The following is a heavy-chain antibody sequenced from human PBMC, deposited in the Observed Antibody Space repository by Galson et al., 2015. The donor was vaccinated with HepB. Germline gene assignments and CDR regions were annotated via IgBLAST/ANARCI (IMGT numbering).Heavy chain of an antibody. J-gene: IGHJ4*02. V-gene: IGHV3-21*01. D-gene: IGHD3-22*01. CDR1: GFTFDDYA. CDR2: ISSSSSYI. Sequence: SLRLSCAASGFTFDDYAMHWVRQAPGKGLEWVSSISSSSSYIYYADSVKGRFTISRDNAKNSLYLQMNSLRAEDTAVYYCARARYDSSGYSFDYWGQGTLVTVSS. CDR3: ARARYDSSGYSFDY.